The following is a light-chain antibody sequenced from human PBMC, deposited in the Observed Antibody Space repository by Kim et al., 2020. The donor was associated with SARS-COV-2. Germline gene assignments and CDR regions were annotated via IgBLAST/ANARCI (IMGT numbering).Light chain of an antibody. J-gene: IGKJ3*01. CDR3: QQYGSSPFT. CDR1: QSVRRSY. CDR2: GAS. Sequence: SPGETAPLSCRASQSVRRSYFAWYQQKPGQAPRLLIYGASSRATGIPDRFSGSGSGTDFTLTISRLEPEDFAVYYCQQYGSSPFTFGPGTKVDIK. V-gene: IGKV3-20*01.